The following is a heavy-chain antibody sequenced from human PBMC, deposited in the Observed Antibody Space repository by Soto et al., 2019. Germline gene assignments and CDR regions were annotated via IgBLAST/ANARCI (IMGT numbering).Heavy chain of an antibody. D-gene: IGHD3-22*01. J-gene: IGHJ6*02. CDR1: GFTFSSYS. CDR2: ISSSSYI. CDR3: ARDQKHSSGYYYWNYYGMDV. Sequence: GGSLRLSCAASGFTFSSYSMNWVRQAPGKGLEWVSSISSSSYIYYADSVKGRFTISRDNAKNSLYLQMNSLRAEDTAVYYCARDQKHSSGYYYWNYYGMDVWGQGTTVTVSS. V-gene: IGHV3-21*01.